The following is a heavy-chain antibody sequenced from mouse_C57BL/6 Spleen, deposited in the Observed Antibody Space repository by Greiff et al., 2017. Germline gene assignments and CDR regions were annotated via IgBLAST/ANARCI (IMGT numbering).Heavy chain of an antibody. Sequence: QVQLQQPGAELVRPGTSVKLSCKASGYTFTSYWMHWVKQRPGQGLEWIGVIDPSDSYTNSNHKFKGKATLTVDTSSSTAYMQLSSLTSEDSAVYYCAPTGVLTSWFAYWGQGTLVTVSA. CDR3: APTGVLTSWFAY. CDR1: GYTFTSYW. CDR2: IDPSDSYT. V-gene: IGHV1-59*01. J-gene: IGHJ3*01.